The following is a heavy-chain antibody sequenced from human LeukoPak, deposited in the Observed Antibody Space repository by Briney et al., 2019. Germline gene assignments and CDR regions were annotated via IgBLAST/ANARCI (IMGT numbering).Heavy chain of an antibody. Sequence: SETLSLTCTVSGGSISSSSYYWGWIRQPPGKGLEWIGSIYYSGSTYYNPSLKSRVTISVDTSKNQFSLNLSSVTAADTAVYYCARRGRYYYGSGSYLDYWGQGTLVTVSS. CDR3: ARRGRYYYGSGSYLDY. V-gene: IGHV4-39*07. D-gene: IGHD3-10*01. J-gene: IGHJ4*02. CDR2: IYYSGST. CDR1: GGSISSSSYY.